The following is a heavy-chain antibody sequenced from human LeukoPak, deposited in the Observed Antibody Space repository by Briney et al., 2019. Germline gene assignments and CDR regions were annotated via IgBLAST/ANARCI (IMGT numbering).Heavy chain of an antibody. CDR3: ARGTMVRGGNFDY. D-gene: IGHD3-10*01. V-gene: IGHV3-33*01. CDR2: IWYDGSNK. CDR1: GFTFSSYG. Sequence: SGGSLRLSCAASGFTFSSYGMHWVRQAPGKGLEWVAVIWYDGSNKYYADSVKGRFTISRDNSKNTLYLQMNSLRAEDTAVYYCARGTMVRGGNFDYWGQGTLVTVSS. J-gene: IGHJ4*02.